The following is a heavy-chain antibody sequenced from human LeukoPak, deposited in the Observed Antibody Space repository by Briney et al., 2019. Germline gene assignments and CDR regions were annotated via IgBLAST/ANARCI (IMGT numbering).Heavy chain of an antibody. CDR2: IYYSGST. CDR3: ARDREWRGHCSSTSCPNWFDP. Sequence: PSETLSLTCTVSGGSISSYYWSWIRQPPGKGLEWIGYIYYSGSTNYNPSLKSRVTISVDTSKNQFSLKLSSVTAADTAVYYCARDREWRGHCSSTSCPNWFDPWGQGTLVTVSS. CDR1: GGSISSYY. J-gene: IGHJ5*02. D-gene: IGHD2-2*01. V-gene: IGHV4-59*01.